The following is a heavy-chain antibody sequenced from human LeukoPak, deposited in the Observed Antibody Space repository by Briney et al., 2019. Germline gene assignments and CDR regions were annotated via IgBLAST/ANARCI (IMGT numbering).Heavy chain of an antibody. CDR2: IYYSGST. CDR1: GGSISSYY. V-gene: IGHV4-59*12. D-gene: IGHD2-2*01. Sequence: SETLSLTCTVSGGSISSYYWSWIRQPPGKGLEWIGYIYYSGSTNYNPSLKSRVTMSVDTSKNQFSLKLSSVTAADTAVYYCARVAGYCSSTSCFVGYYYYMDVWGKGTTVTVSS. J-gene: IGHJ6*03. CDR3: ARVAGYCSSTSCFVGYYYYMDV.